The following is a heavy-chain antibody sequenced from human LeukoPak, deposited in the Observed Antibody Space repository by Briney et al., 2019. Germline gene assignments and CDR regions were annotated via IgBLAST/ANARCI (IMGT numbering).Heavy chain of an antibody. J-gene: IGHJ4*02. D-gene: IGHD1-26*01. CDR3: ARDRWEPDY. CDR2: IYYSGST. V-gene: IGHV4-59*01. Sequence: SETLSLTCTVSAGSINSYYWSWIRQPPGKGLEWIGYIYYSGSTNYNPSLKSRVTISVDTSKNQFSLKLSSVTAADTAVYYCARDRWEPDYWGQGTLVTVSS. CDR1: AGSINSYY.